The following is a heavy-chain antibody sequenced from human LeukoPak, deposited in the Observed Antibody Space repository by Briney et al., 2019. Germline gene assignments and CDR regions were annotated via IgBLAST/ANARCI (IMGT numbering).Heavy chain of an antibody. D-gene: IGHD3-3*01. CDR2: INGGGGRT. V-gene: IGHV3-43*02. CDR3: VKDVRGYYALDC. Sequence: PGGSLRLSCAAPGFTFDDHTMYWVRQAPGKGVELVSFINGGGGRTSYVDSVKGRFTVSRDNRKNSLYLQMNSLRTEDTAFYYCVKDVRGYYALDCWGQGTLVTVPS. CDR1: GFTFDDHT. J-gene: IGHJ4*02.